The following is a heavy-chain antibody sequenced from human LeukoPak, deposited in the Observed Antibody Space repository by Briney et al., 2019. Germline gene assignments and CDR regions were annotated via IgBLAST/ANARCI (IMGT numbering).Heavy chain of an antibody. CDR2: ISGNGDTT. Sequence: PEGSLRLSCAASGFTFRTYAMSWVRQAPGKGPEWVSAISGNGDTTYYTDSVRGRFTISRDNSKNTLYLQMNSLRAEDTAVYYCAKESPYTKSRTYYFDYWGQGTLVTVST. V-gene: IGHV3-23*01. CDR1: GFTFRTYA. D-gene: IGHD2-2*02. J-gene: IGHJ4*02. CDR3: AKESPYTKSRTYYFDY.